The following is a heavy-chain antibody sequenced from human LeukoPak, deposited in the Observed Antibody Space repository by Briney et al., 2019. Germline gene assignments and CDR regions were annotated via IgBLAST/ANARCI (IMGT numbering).Heavy chain of an antibody. CDR1: GFIFRSYV. V-gene: IGHV3-23*01. CDR3: ATRGHIVVMAKPVVDP. D-gene: IGHD2-8*01. J-gene: IGHJ5*02. Sequence: GGSLGLSCAASGFIFRSYVMSWVRQAPGKGLEWVSGISLSGTDTYYTDSVRGRFIISRDNSKNTLYLQMNSLRAEDTAVYYCATRGHIVVMAKPVVDPWGQGTLVTVSS. CDR2: ISLSGTDT.